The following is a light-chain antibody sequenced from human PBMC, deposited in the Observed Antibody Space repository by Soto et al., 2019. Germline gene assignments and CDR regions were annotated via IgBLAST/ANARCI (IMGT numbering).Light chain of an antibody. CDR1: SSNIGAGYD. CDR2: GNS. J-gene: IGLJ3*02. Sequence: QSVLTQPPSVSGAPGQRVTISCTGSSSNIGAGYDVHWYQQLPGTAPKLLIYGNSNRPSGVPDRFSGSKSGPSASLAITGLQPEDEADYYCQSYDSSLSGWVFGGGTKLTVL. V-gene: IGLV1-40*01. CDR3: QSYDSSLSGWV.